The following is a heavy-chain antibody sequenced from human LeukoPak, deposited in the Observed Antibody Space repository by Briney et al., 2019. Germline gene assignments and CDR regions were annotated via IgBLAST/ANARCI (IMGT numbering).Heavy chain of an antibody. V-gene: IGHV1-18*01. CDR3: ARDHRQHRLVFDI. CDR1: GYTFSNYG. D-gene: IGHD1-14*01. CDR2: ISGKNGDT. Sequence: ASVKVSCKASGYTFSNYGWVRQAPGQGLGWMGWISGKNGDTKYAQKFQGRVTMTTDTSTSTAFLELRSLRSDDAAVYFCARDHRQHRLVFDIWGQGTMVTVSS. J-gene: IGHJ3*02.